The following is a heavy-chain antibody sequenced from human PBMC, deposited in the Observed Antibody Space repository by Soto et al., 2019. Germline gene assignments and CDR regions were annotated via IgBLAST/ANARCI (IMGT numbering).Heavy chain of an antibody. Sequence: QVQLQESGPGLVKPSQTLSLTCTVSGGSNSSGDYYWSWIRQPPGKGLEWIGYIAYSGSTYYNPSLTIRGTKSVDTSKIQFHLQLSSVTAAYTAVYYGATCILTVTTSRYFDPWGQGTLVTVSS. D-gene: IGHD4-17*01. CDR3: ATCILTVTTSRYFDP. CDR2: IAYSGST. V-gene: IGHV4-30-4*01. CDR1: GGSNSSGDYY. J-gene: IGHJ5*02.